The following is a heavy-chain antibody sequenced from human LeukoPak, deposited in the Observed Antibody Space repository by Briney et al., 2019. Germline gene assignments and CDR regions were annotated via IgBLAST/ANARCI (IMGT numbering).Heavy chain of an antibody. CDR3: ATFCGGDCSLPNDY. V-gene: IGHV3-7*01. Sequence: GGSLRLSCAASGFTFSSYWMSWVRQAPGKGLEWVANIKQDGSEKYYVDSVKGRFTISRDNAKNSLYLQMNTLRAEDTAVYHCATFCGGDCSLPNDYWGQGTLVTVSS. J-gene: IGHJ4*02. CDR2: IKQDGSEK. CDR1: GFTFSSYW. D-gene: IGHD2-21*02.